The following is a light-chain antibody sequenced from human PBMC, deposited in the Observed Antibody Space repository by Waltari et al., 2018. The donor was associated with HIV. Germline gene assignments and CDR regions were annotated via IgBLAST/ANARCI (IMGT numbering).Light chain of an antibody. CDR1: SSDVGVYTF. V-gene: IGLV2-11*01. CDR3: CSYAGSYPVV. CDR2: DVS. Sequence: QSALTQPRSVSGSPGQSVTFSCTGASSDVGVYTFVSWYQQHPGKARKLMMYDVSKRPAGVPDRFAASKSGNTASLTISGLQAEDEADYYCCSYAGSYPVVFGGGTKLTVL. J-gene: IGLJ2*01.